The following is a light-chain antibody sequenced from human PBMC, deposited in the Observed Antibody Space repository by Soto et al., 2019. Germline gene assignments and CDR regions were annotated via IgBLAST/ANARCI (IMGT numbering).Light chain of an antibody. Sequence: DIQMTQSPSTLPASVGDRVTITCRASQSISTWLAWYQQKPGKAPKLLIYDASSLESGVPSRFSGSGSGTEFTLTISSLQPDDFATYYCQQLTFGQGTRLENK. CDR1: QSISTW. CDR3: QQLT. CDR2: DAS. V-gene: IGKV1-5*01. J-gene: IGKJ5*01.